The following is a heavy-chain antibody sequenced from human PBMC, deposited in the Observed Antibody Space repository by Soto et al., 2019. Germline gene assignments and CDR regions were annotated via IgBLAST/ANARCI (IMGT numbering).Heavy chain of an antibody. CDR2: ISSSGSYI. J-gene: IGHJ4*02. Sequence: GGSLRLSCAASGFTFSSHSMNWVRQAPGKGLEWVSSISSSGSYIYYADSLKGRFAISRDNAKNSLYLQMNSLRAEDTAVYYCASIPGGPPLRYFDYWGQGTLVTVSS. D-gene: IGHD3-10*01. CDR3: ASIPGGPPLRYFDY. V-gene: IGHV3-21*01. CDR1: GFTFSSHS.